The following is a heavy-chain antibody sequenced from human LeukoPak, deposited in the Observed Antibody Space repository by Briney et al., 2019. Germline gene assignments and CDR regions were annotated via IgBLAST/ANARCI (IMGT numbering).Heavy chain of an antibody. Sequence: PSETLSLTCAVYGGSFSGYYWSWIRQPPGKGLEWIGEINHSGSTNCNPSLKSRVTISVDTSKNQFSLKLSSVIAADTAVYFCARVRVNYFDYWGQGNLVTVSS. CDR1: GGSFSGYY. CDR3: ARVRVNYFDY. J-gene: IGHJ4*02. V-gene: IGHV4-34*01. D-gene: IGHD3-10*01. CDR2: INHSGST.